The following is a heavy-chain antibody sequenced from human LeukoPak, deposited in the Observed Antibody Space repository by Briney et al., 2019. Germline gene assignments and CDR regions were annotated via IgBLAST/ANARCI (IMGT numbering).Heavy chain of an antibody. J-gene: IGHJ4*02. CDR3: ARGQTGVAFDY. CDR2: ISYSGST. CDR1: GGSISSYY. Sequence: PSETLSLTCTVSGGSISSYYWSWIRQPPGKGLEWIGYISYSGSTNYNPSLKSRVTISVDRSKNQFSLKLSSVTAADTAVYYCARGQTGVAFDYWGQGTLVTVSS. V-gene: IGHV4-59*01. D-gene: IGHD3-3*01.